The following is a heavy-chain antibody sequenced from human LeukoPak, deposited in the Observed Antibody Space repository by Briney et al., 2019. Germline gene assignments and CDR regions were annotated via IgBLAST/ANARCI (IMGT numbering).Heavy chain of an antibody. J-gene: IGHJ5*02. D-gene: IGHD2-2*01. Sequence: ASVKVSCKASGYTFTSYGISWVRQAPGQGLEWMGGIIPIFGTANYAQKFQGRVTITADESTSTAYMELSSLRSEDTAVYYCARDGSIVVVPAATLKPNWFDPWGQGTLVTVSS. CDR3: ARDGSIVVVPAATLKPNWFDP. CDR2: IIPIFGTA. V-gene: IGHV1-69*13. CDR1: GYTFTSYG.